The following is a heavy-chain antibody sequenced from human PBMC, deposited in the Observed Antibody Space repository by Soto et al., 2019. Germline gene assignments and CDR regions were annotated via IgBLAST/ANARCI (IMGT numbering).Heavy chain of an antibody. V-gene: IGHV4-39*01. CDR1: SGSISSDSYY. CDR2: IYYSGAT. J-gene: IGHJ6*02. CDR3: ASQQVDASYYYYGMDV. Sequence: RSLTCTVSSGSISSDSYYWHWIRQPPGKGLEWIGSIYYSGATYFNPSLRRRVTISLDTSKNQFSLRLSSVTAADTAVFYCASQQVDASYYYYGMDVWGQGTAVTVSS.